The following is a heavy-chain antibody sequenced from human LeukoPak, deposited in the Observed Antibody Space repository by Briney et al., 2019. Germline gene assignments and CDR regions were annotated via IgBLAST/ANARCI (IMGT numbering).Heavy chain of an antibody. CDR1: GYTFTGYY. D-gene: IGHD2-15*01. CDR2: INPNSGGT. V-gene: IGHV1-2*02. Sequence: ASVKVSCKASGYTFTGYYMHWVRQAPGQGLEWMGWINPNSGGTNYAQKFQGRVTMTRDTSVSTAYMELSRLRSDDTAVYYCARAVVVVAATRWYFDYWGQGTLVTVSS. CDR3: ARAVVVVAATRWYFDY. J-gene: IGHJ4*02.